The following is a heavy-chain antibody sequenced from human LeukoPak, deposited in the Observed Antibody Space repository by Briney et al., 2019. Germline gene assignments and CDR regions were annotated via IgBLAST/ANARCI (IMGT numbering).Heavy chain of an antibody. CDR2: ISYDGSNK. Sequence: GRSLRLSCAASGFTFSSCAMHWVRPAPGKGLEWVAVISYDGSNKYYADSVKGRFTISRDNSKNTLYLQMNSLRAEDTAVYYCARGGYSYGSVKDFDYWGQGTLVTVSS. D-gene: IGHD5-18*01. CDR1: GFTFSSCA. CDR3: ARGGYSYGSVKDFDY. J-gene: IGHJ4*02. V-gene: IGHV3-30-3*01.